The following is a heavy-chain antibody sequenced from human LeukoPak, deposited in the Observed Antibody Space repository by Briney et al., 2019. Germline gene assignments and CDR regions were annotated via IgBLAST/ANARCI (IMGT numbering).Heavy chain of an antibody. CDR3: ARDKAGATF. CDR2: ISAYNGNT. V-gene: IGHV1-18*01. Sequence: EASVKVSCKASGYTFTRYTISWVRQAPGQGLEWMGWISAYNGNTNYAQKLQNRVTITTDTTTSTAYMGLRTLRSDDTAVYYCARDKAGATFWGQGTLVTVSS. J-gene: IGHJ4*02. D-gene: IGHD1-26*01. CDR1: GYTFTRYT.